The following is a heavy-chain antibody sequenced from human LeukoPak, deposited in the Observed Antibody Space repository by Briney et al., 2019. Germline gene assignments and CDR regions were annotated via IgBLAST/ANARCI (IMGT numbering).Heavy chain of an antibody. CDR2: ITDDGYNT. Sequence: PGGSLRLSCAASGFTFSAFAMTWVRQAPGKGLEWVSTITDDGYNTYSADSVKGRITFSRDNSKNTLSLQLRSLRAEDTAVYYCAKDWRRRDGYNSPQTDYWGQGTLVTVSS. CDR3: AKDWRRRDGYNSPQTDY. J-gene: IGHJ4*02. D-gene: IGHD5-24*01. CDR1: GFTFSAFA. V-gene: IGHV3-23*01.